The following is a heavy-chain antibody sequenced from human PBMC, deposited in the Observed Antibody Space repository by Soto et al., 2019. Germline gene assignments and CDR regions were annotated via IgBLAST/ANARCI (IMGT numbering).Heavy chain of an antibody. CDR2: TYYRSKWYN. D-gene: IGHD3-3*02. V-gene: IGHV6-1*01. J-gene: IGHJ5*02. CDR1: GDSVSSNSAA. CDR3: ASPKIAFYNWFDP. Sequence: PSQTLSLTCAISGDSVSSNSAAWNWIRQSPSRGLEWLGRTYYRSKWYNDYAVSVKSRITINPDTSKNQFSLQLSSVTAADTAVYYCASPKIAFYNWFDPWGQGTLVTVSS.